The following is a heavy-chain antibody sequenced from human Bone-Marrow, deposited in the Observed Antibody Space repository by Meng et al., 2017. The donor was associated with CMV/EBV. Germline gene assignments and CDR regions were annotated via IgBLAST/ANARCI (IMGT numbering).Heavy chain of an antibody. CDR3: AREGQYGDYGFSYAFDI. CDR2: INPSGGST. J-gene: IGHJ3*02. Sequence: ASVKVSCKASGYTFTSYYMHWVRQAPGQGLEWMGIINPSGGSTSYAQKFQGRVTMTRDTSTSTVYMELSSLRSEDTAVYYCAREGQYGDYGFSYAFDIWGQGTRVTV. CDR1: GYTFTSYY. D-gene: IGHD4-17*01. V-gene: IGHV1-46*01.